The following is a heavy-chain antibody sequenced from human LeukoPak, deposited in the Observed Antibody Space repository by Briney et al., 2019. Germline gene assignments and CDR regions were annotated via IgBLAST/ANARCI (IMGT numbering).Heavy chain of an antibody. Sequence: GESLKSSCKASAYSSTSYWIGWVRHMPRKGLEWMGIIDPGDSDTRYRPSFKGQVTISAAKSINPAYLQWSSLKASATAIYYCAKRGEAMAPFDYWGQGNLVTVSS. V-gene: IGHV5-51*01. CDR2: IDPGDSDT. D-gene: IGHD5-18*01. J-gene: IGHJ4*02. CDR3: AKRGEAMAPFDY. CDR1: AYSSTSYW.